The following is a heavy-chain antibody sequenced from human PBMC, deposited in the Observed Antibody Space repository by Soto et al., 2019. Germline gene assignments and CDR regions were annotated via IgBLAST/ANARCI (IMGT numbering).Heavy chain of an antibody. Sequence: QVQLVQSGAEVKKPGASVKVSCKASGYTFTSYGISWVRQAPGQGLEWMGWISAYNGNTNYAQKLQGRVTMTTDTSTSTAYMELRRLRSDDTAVYYCASVFSGDYGGNGGTEYWGQGTLVTVSS. D-gene: IGHD4-17*01. CDR2: ISAYNGNT. V-gene: IGHV1-18*01. CDR3: ASVFSGDYGGNGGTEY. J-gene: IGHJ4*02. CDR1: GYTFTSYG.